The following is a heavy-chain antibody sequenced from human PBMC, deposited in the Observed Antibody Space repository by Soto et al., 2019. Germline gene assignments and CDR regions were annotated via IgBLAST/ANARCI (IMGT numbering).Heavy chain of an antibody. V-gene: IGHV3-33*01. J-gene: IGHJ4*02. CDR2: IWYDGSNK. D-gene: IGHD4-4*01. CDR1: GFTFSSYG. CDR3: ARELMTVTTYGSLDY. Sequence: GGSLRLSCAASGFTFSSYGMHWVRQAPGKGLEWVAVIWYDGSNKYYADSVKGRFTISRDNSKNTLYLQMNSMRAEDTAVYYCARELMTVTTYGSLDYWGQGTLVTVSS.